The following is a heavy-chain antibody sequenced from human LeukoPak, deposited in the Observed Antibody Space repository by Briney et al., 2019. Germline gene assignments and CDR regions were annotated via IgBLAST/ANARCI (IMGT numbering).Heavy chain of an antibody. CDR1: GYTFTGYY. CDR3: ARRGYCSSTSCYDY. Sequence: ASVKVSCKASGYTFTGYYMHWLRQAPGQGLEWMGWINPNSGGTNDAQKFQGRVTMTRDTSISTAYMELSRLRSDDTAVYYCARRGYCSSTSCYDYWGQGTLVTVSS. J-gene: IGHJ4*02. CDR2: INPNSGGT. V-gene: IGHV1-2*02. D-gene: IGHD2-2*01.